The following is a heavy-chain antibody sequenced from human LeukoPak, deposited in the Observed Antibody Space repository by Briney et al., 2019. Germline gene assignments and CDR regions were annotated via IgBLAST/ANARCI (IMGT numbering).Heavy chain of an antibody. D-gene: IGHD1-1*01. J-gene: IGHJ5*02. CDR1: GGSISSYY. Sequence: SETLSLTCTVSGGSISSYYWSWIRQPAGKGLELIGRIYTSGTTNYNPSLKSRVTMPVDTSKNQFSLKLSSVTAADTAVYYCARAPTGTGGWNWFDPWGQGTLVTVSS. CDR2: IYTSGTT. V-gene: IGHV4-4*07. CDR3: ARAPTGTGGWNWFDP.